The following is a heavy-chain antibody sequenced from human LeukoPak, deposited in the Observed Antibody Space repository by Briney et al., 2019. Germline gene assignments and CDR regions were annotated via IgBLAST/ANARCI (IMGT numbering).Heavy chain of an antibody. Sequence: GASVKVSCKASGYTFTGYYVHWVRQAPGQGLEWMGWINPNSGGTNYAQKFQGRVTMTRDTSISTAYMELSRLRSDDTAVYYCAREVYYDSSGWWGWGQGTLVTVSS. J-gene: IGHJ4*02. V-gene: IGHV1-2*02. CDR3: AREVYYDSSGWWG. CDR2: INPNSGGT. CDR1: GYTFTGYY. D-gene: IGHD3-22*01.